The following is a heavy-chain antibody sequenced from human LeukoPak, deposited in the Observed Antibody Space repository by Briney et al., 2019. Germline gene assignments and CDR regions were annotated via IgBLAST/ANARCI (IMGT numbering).Heavy chain of an antibody. D-gene: IGHD1-20*01. CDR2: ISAYNGNT. CDR1: GYTFTSYG. J-gene: IGHJ5*02. CDR3: ARDLSRITGTNWFDP. Sequence: ASVKVSCKASGYTFTSYGISWVRQAPGQGLEWMGWISAYNGNTNHAQKLQGRVTMTTDTSTSTAYMELRSLRSDDTAAYYCARDLSRITGTNWFDPWGQGTLVTVSS. V-gene: IGHV1-18*01.